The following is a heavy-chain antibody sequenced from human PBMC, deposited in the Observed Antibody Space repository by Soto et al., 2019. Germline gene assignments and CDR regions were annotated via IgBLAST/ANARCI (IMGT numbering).Heavy chain of an antibody. CDR3: ARVARSGWYLDY. D-gene: IGHD6-19*01. Sequence: SEALSLTCSVPGYSISSGYYWGWIRQPPGKGLEWIGSIYHSGSTYYNPSLKSRVTISVDTSKNQFSLKLSSVTAADTAVYYCARVARSGWYLDYWGQGTLVTVSS. CDR1: GYSISSGYY. CDR2: IYHSGST. J-gene: IGHJ4*02. V-gene: IGHV4-38-2*02.